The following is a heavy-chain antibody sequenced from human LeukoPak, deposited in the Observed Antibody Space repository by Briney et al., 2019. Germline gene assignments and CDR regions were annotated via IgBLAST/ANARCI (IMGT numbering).Heavy chain of an antibody. CDR1: GFTFSDAW. V-gene: IGHV3-15*07. D-gene: IGHD7-27*01. CDR3: TTGNWGPY. Sequence: PGGSLRLSCADSGFTFSDAWMNWVRQAPGKGLEWVGRIKRKTDAGTTDYAAPVKGRFTISRDDSKNTLFLQMNSLKTEDTAVYYCTTGNWGPYWGQGTLVTVSS. J-gene: IGHJ4*02. CDR2: IKRKTDAGTT.